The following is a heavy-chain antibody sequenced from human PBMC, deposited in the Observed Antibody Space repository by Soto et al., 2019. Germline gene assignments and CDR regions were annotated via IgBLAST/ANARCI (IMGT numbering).Heavy chain of an antibody. D-gene: IGHD1-26*01. CDR1: GFSFRSDW. V-gene: IGHV3-7*04. CDR3: SGGVGDAF. J-gene: IGHJ4*02. Sequence: EDQLVESGGGLVQPGGSLRLTCAVSGFSFRSDWMNWVRQAPGKGLEWVAHTNQDGSEKYYLDSVKGRFTIFRDNAKNSLYLQMNSLRDEDTAVYSCSGGVGDAFWGQGTLVTVSS. CDR2: TNQDGSEK.